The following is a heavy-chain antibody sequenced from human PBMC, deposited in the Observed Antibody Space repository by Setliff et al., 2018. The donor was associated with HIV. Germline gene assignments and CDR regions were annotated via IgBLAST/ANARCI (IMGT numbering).Heavy chain of an antibody. CDR1: GDSISSHY. CDR2: IYYSGGT. D-gene: IGHD2-15*01. J-gene: IGHJ4*02. V-gene: IGHV4-59*11. CDR3: ARQHTSWRHFDY. Sequence: PSETLSLTCTVSGDSISSHYWSWIRQPPGKGLEWIGYIYYSGGTNYNPSLKSRVTLSVDTSKNQFSLTLTSVTAADPAVYYCARQHTSWRHFDYWGQGTLVTVSS.